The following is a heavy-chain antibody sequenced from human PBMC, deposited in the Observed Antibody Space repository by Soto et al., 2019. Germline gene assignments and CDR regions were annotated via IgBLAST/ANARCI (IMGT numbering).Heavy chain of an antibody. Sequence: LETLSLTCTVSGGSLTNYYWSWFRLPPGKGLEWIAYIYYGGATYYGGATNYNPSLKSRVTISVGTPKNQFSLELTSMTAADTAVYYCARTLPTGCSDSWGQGTLVTVSS. D-gene: IGHD7-27*01. CDR3: ARTLPTGCSDS. J-gene: IGHJ4*02. V-gene: IGHV4-59*01. CDR1: GGSLTNYY. CDR2: IYYGGATYYGGAT.